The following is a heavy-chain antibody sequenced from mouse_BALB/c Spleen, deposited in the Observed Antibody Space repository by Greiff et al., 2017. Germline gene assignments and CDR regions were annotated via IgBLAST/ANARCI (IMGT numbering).Heavy chain of an antibody. CDR2: IRNKANGYTT. J-gene: IGHJ4*01. Sequence: EVMLVESGGGLVQPGGSLRLSCATSGFTFTDYYMSWVRQPPGKALEWLGFIRNKANGYTTEYSASVKGRFTISRDNSQSILYLQMNTLRAEDSATYYCARDYGYDGYAMDYWGQGTSVTVSS. CDR3: ARDYGYDGYAMDY. D-gene: IGHD2-2*01. V-gene: IGHV7-3*02. CDR1: GFTFTDYY.